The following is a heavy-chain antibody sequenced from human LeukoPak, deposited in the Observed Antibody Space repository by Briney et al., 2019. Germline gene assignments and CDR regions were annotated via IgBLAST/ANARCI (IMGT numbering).Heavy chain of an antibody. CDR3: ARFHGYSYGYLRTRFDY. Sequence: SETLSLTCTVSGGSISSSSYYWGWVRQPPGKGLEWIGSIYYSGSTYYNPSLKSRVTISVDTSKNQFSLKLSSVTAADTAVYYCARFHGYSYGYLRTRFDYWGQGTLVTVSS. J-gene: IGHJ4*02. CDR2: IYYSGST. V-gene: IGHV4-39*07. D-gene: IGHD5-18*01. CDR1: GGSISSSSYY.